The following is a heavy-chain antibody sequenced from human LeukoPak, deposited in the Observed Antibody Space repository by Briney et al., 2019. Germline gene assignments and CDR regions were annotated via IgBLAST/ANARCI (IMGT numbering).Heavy chain of an antibody. D-gene: IGHD3-22*01. CDR2: INWNGGRT. J-gene: IGHJ5*02. Sequence: GGSLRLSCGASGFTFDDYGMSWVRQSPGKGLEWVAGINWNGGRTDCADSVKGRFTISRDNAKNSLYLQMNSLRAEDTALYYCARAGSFYYESSGYYVTWGQGTLVTVSS. CDR1: GFTFDDYG. V-gene: IGHV3-20*04. CDR3: ARAGSFYYESSGYYVT.